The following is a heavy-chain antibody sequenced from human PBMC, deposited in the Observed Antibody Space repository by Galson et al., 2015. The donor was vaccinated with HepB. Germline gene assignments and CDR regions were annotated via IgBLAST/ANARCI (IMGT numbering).Heavy chain of an antibody. D-gene: IGHD2-2*01. CDR2: IIPIFGTA. CDR3: AREGVPAAIDAFDI. Sequence: SVKVSCKASGGTFSSYAISWVRQAPGQGLEWMGGIIPIFGTANYAQKFQGRVTITADESTSTAYMELSSLRSEDTAVYYCAREGVPAAIDAFDIWGQGTMVTVSS. V-gene: IGHV1-69*13. J-gene: IGHJ3*02. CDR1: GGTFSSYA.